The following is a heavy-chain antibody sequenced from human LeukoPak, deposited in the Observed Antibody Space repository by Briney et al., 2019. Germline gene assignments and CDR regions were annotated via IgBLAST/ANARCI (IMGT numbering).Heavy chain of an antibody. D-gene: IGHD5-12*01. CDR2: ITGSGGRT. CDR3: AKAHGGYSWDY. Sequence: GGSLRLSCAASGFTFSSYGMSWVRQAPVKGLEWVSGITGSGGRTYYADSVKGRFTISRDNSKNKLYLQMNSLRAEDTAVYYCAKAHGGYSWDYWGQGTLVTVSS. J-gene: IGHJ4*02. V-gene: IGHV3-23*01. CDR1: GFTFSSYG.